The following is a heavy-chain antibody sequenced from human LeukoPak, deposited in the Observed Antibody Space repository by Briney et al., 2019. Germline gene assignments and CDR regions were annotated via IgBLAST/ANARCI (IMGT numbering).Heavy chain of an antibody. V-gene: IGHV3-30*02. CDR3: AKGSTYHEFWGSYYSDY. D-gene: IGHD3-3*01. Sequence: GGSLRLSCAASGFTFSSYGMHWVRQAPGKGLERVAFIRYDGSNKYYADSVKGRLTISRDNSKNTLYLQMNSLRAGDTAVYFCAKGSTYHEFWGSYYSDYWGQGTLVTVSS. J-gene: IGHJ4*02. CDR1: GFTFSSYG. CDR2: IRYDGSNK.